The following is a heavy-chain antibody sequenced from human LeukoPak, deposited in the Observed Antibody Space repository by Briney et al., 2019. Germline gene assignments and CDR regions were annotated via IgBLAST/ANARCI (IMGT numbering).Heavy chain of an antibody. CDR3: ARRVFSGWGYYFDY. CDR1: GYTFTGYY. J-gene: IGHJ4*02. Sequence: ASVKVSCKASGYTFTGYYMHWVRQAPGQGLEWVGWINPKSGGTNYAQKFQGRVTMTSDTSITTVYMELSRLRSGDTAVYYCARRVFSGWGYYFDYWGQGTLVTVPS. D-gene: IGHD6-19*01. V-gene: IGHV1-2*02. CDR2: INPKSGGT.